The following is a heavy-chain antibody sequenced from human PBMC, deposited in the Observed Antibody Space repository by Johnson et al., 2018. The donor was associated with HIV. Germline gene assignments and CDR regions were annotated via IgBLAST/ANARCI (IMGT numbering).Heavy chain of an antibody. D-gene: IGHD1-26*01. CDR1: GFTFSGSA. J-gene: IGHJ3*02. CDR3: ARERSGSYYVDAFDI. CDR2: ISGSGGST. V-gene: IGHV3-64*01. Sequence: MQLVESGGGLVQPGGSLKLACAASGFTFSGSALHWVRQAPGKGLEWVSAISGSGGSTYYANSVKGRFTISRDNSKNTLYLQMGSLRAEDMAVYFCARERSGSYYVDAFDIWGQGTMVTVSS.